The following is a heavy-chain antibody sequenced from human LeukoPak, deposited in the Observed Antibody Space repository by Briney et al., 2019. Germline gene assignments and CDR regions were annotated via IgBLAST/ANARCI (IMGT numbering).Heavy chain of an antibody. J-gene: IGHJ6*02. CDR3: ARDTSGSYPETYGMDV. Sequence: GGSLRLSCVASGFTFSSYSMNWVRQAPGKGLEWVSSISSSSTYMFYGDSMKGRFTISRDNAKSSLYLQMNSLRAEDTAVYYCARDTSGSYPETYGMDVWGQGTTVTVSS. CDR2: ISSSSTYM. D-gene: IGHD1-26*01. V-gene: IGHV3-21*01. CDR1: GFTFSSYS.